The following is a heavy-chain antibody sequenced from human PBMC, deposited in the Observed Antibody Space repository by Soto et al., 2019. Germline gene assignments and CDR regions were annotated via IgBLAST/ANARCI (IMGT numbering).Heavy chain of an antibody. CDR1: GFTFSNAW. CDR3: TTDPGILDPRSSGWTHFDY. D-gene: IGHD6-19*01. V-gene: IGHV3-15*01. J-gene: IGHJ4*02. Sequence: GGSLRLSCAASGFTFSNAWMSWVRQAPGKGLEWVGRIKSKTDGGTTDYAAPVKGRFTISRDDSKNTLYLQMNSLKTEDTAVYYCTTDPGILDPRSSGWTHFDYWGQGTLVTVSS. CDR2: IKSKTDGGTT.